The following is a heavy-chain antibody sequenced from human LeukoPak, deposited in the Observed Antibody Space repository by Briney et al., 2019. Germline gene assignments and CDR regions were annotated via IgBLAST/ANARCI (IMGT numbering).Heavy chain of an antibody. Sequence: PGGSLRLSCAASGFTFSSYEMTWVRQAPGKGLEWVSYISSSGSTIYYADSVKGRFTISGDNAKNSLYLQMNSLRAEDTAVYYCARVWKLTAAGPVGYFDYWGQGTLVTVSS. CDR1: GFTFSSYE. CDR2: ISSSGSTI. D-gene: IGHD6-13*01. CDR3: ARVWKLTAAGPVGYFDY. V-gene: IGHV3-48*03. J-gene: IGHJ4*02.